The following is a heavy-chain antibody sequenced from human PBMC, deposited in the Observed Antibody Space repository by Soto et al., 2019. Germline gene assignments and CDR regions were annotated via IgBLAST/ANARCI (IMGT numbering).Heavy chain of an antibody. J-gene: IGHJ6*02. CDR3: ARDPRTARASAMDV. Sequence: GGSLRLSCAASGFTFSSYAMHWVRQAPGKGLEWVAGIWYDGSNEVSADSVKARFTISRDNSKNTLYLQMTSLRAEDTAVYYCARDPRTARASAMDVWGQGTTVTVSS. D-gene: IGHD6-6*01. CDR2: IWYDGSNE. V-gene: IGHV3-33*08. CDR1: GFTFSSYA.